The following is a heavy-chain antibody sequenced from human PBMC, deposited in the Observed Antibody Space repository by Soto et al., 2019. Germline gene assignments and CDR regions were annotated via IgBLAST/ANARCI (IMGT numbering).Heavy chain of an antibody. CDR3: ARWEGGTADGKLDY. J-gene: IGHJ4*02. Sequence: QVQLVESGGGVVQPGRSLRLSCAASGFTFSSHGMHWVRQAPGKGLEWLALIAFDGTHSYYADSLKGQFAISRDNSRNTVYLQINSLRVEDTAVYYCARWEGGTADGKLDYWGQGALVTVSS. CDR2: IAFDGTHS. D-gene: IGHD6-13*01. CDR1: GFTFSSHG. V-gene: IGHV3-33*01.